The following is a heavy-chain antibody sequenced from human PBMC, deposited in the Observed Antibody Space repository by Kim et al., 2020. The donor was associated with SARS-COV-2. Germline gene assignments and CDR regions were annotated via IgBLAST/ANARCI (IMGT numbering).Heavy chain of an antibody. J-gene: IGHJ4*02. Sequence: SETLSLTCAVYGGSFSGYYWSWIRQPPGKGLEWIGEINHSGSTNYNPSLKSRVTISVDTSKNQFSLKLSSVTAADTAVYYCARDVADTAMVCYFDYWGQGTLVTVSS. CDR1: GGSFSGYY. CDR2: INHSGST. V-gene: IGHV4-34*01. D-gene: IGHD5-18*01. CDR3: ARDVADTAMVCYFDY.